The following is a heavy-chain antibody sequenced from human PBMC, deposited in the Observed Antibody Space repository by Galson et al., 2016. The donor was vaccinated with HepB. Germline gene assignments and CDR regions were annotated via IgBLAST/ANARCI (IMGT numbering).Heavy chain of an antibody. Sequence: SLRLSCAASGFTLSSYAMNWVRQAPGKGLEWVSAISGSGVSTFYADSVKGRFTISRDNSKNTLYLQMNSLRAEDTAVYYCAKDLSWGIAAAGYYYYYYGMDVWGQGTTVTVSS. CDR3: AKDLSWGIAAAGYYYYYYGMDV. J-gene: IGHJ6*02. D-gene: IGHD6-13*01. CDR2: ISGSGVST. CDR1: GFTLSSYA. V-gene: IGHV3-23*01.